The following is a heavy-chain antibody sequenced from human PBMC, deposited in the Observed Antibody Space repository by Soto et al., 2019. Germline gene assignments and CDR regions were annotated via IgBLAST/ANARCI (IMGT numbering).Heavy chain of an antibody. V-gene: IGHV1-69*01. CDR1: GGTSSGYA. CDR3: ARDPRSITGTTSSEDFQH. J-gene: IGHJ1*01. Sequence: QAQRMQPGAEVKEPGSPVKVSCKASGGTSSGYAISWVRQAPGQGLEWVGGIIPIFGITNYAQKFQNRLTIAADESSATVYMDLRSLTSEDSAIYYCARDPRSITGTTSSEDFQHWGQGTLVSVS. D-gene: IGHD1-1*01. CDR2: IIPIFGIT.